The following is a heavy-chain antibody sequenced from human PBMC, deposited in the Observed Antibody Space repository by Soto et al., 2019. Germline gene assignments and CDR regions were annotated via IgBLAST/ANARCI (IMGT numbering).Heavy chain of an antibody. V-gene: IGHV3-53*01. J-gene: IGHJ4*02. CDR2: ISNGGTT. CDR3: ARDGYSSSSGY. Sequence: EVQLVESGGDLIQPGGSLRLSCAASGFTVRSYYMSWVRKAPGKGLEWVSGISNGGTTYYADSVKGRFTISRDNSKNTVYLQIISLRAEDTALYYCARDGYSSSSGYWGQGTLVTVSS. CDR1: GFTVRSYY. D-gene: IGHD6-6*01.